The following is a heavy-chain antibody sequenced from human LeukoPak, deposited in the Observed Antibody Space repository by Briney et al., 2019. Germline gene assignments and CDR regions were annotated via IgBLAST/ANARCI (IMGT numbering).Heavy chain of an antibody. Sequence: GGSLRLSCAASGFTFSSYAMSWVRQAPGKGLEWVSAISGSGGSTYYADSVKGRFTISRDNSKNTLYLQMNSLRAEDTAVHYCAKRRVGDYGGNSPSRRDPSFDYWGQGTLVTVSS. J-gene: IGHJ4*02. CDR1: GFTFSSYA. CDR3: AKRRVGDYGGNSPSRRDPSFDY. D-gene: IGHD4-23*01. V-gene: IGHV3-23*01. CDR2: ISGSGGST.